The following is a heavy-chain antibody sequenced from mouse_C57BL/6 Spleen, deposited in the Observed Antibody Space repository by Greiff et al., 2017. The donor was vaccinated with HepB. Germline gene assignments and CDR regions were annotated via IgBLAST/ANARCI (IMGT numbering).Heavy chain of an antibody. J-gene: IGHJ3*01. V-gene: IGHV1-76*01. Sequence: VQLQQSGAELVRPGASVKLSCKASGYTFNDYYINWVKQRPGQGLEWIARIYPGSGNTYYNEKFKGKATLTAGKSSSTAYMQLSSLTSEDSAVYFCARSLLAFAYWGQGTLVTVSA. D-gene: IGHD2-10*01. CDR3: ARSLLAFAY. CDR2: IYPGSGNT. CDR1: GYTFNDYY.